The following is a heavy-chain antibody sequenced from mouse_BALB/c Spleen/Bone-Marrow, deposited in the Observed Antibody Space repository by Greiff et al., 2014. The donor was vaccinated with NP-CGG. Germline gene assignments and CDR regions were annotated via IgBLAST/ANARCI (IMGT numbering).Heavy chain of an antibody. CDR3: IRGSCRYTWFAY. J-gene: IGHJ3*01. Sequence: QVQLQQSGAELVRPGASVKLSCKALGYTFTDYEMHWVKQTPVNGLEWIGAIHPGSGNTAYNQKFKGKATLTADKSSSTAYMELNSLTSEDSAVDYCIRGSCRYTWFAYWGQGTLVTVSA. V-gene: IGHV1-15*01. D-gene: IGHD6-1*01. CDR1: GYTFTDYE. CDR2: IHPGSGNT.